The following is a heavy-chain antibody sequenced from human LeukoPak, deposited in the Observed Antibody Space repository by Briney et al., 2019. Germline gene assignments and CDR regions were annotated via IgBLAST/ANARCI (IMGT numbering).Heavy chain of an antibody. CDR2: IYHSGST. D-gene: IGHD4-17*01. V-gene: IGHV4-30-2*01. J-gene: IGHJ4*02. CDR1: GGSISSGGYS. CDR3: ASGMTTVTTGFDY. Sequence: PSETLSLTCAVSGGSISSGGYSWSWIRQPPGKGLEWIGYIYHSGSTYYNPSLKSRVTISVDTSKNQFSLKLSSVTAADTAVYYCASGMTTVTTGFDYWGQGTLVTVSS.